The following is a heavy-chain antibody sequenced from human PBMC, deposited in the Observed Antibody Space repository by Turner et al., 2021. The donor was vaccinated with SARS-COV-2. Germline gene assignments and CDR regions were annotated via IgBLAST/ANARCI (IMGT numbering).Heavy chain of an antibody. Sequence: VQLVQSGAEVTKPGASVKVSCQVSGYIRTEFSMHWVRQAPGKGLEWMGGFDHEDGETNYSQKIHGRAIMTEDTSKDSAYMELSSLRSEDAAVYYSATCSDGYNWGAFHIWGQGTMVTVSS. CDR2: FDHEDGET. CDR1: GYIRTEFS. CDR3: ATCSDGYNWGAFHI. J-gene: IGHJ3*02. D-gene: IGHD2-15*01. V-gene: IGHV1-24*01.